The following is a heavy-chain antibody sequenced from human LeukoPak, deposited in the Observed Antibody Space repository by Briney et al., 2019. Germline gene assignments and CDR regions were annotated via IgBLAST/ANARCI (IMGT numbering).Heavy chain of an antibody. CDR3: AGLACSSTSCPLRY. D-gene: IGHD2-2*01. Sequence: GGFLRLSCAASGFTVSSNYMSWVRQAPGKGLEWVSVIYSGGSTYYADSVKGRFTISRDNSKNTLYLQMNSLRAEDTAVYYCAGLACSSTSCPLRYWGQGTLVTVSS. J-gene: IGHJ4*02. CDR2: IYSGGST. V-gene: IGHV3-53*01. CDR1: GFTVSSNY.